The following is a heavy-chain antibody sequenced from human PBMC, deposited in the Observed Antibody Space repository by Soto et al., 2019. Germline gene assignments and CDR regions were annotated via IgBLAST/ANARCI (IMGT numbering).Heavy chain of an antibody. CDR3: AKRDSSWPNFDY. Sequence: EVQLLESGGGLVQPGGSLRLSCAASGFTFSSYAMSWVRQAPGKGLEWVSAISGSGGSTYYADSVKGRFTISRDNSKNTLYRQMNSLRAEDTAVYYCAKRDSSWPNFDYWGQGTLVTVSS. CDR2: ISGSGGST. J-gene: IGHJ4*02. V-gene: IGHV3-23*01. D-gene: IGHD6-13*01. CDR1: GFTFSSYA.